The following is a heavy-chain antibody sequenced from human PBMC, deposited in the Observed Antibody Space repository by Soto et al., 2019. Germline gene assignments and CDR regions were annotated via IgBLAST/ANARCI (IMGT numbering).Heavy chain of an antibody. D-gene: IGHD6-19*01. J-gene: IGHJ4*02. CDR2: IYNGEST. CDR3: AQTTGWPGFDY. CDR1: GASIRNYY. Sequence: QMQLQESGPGLVKPSETMSLTCTASGASIRNYYWNWIRQPPGKGLEWIGYIYNGESTNYNPSLKSRVTLSVDTSKNQLSLKLRSVTAADTAVYYCAQTTGWPGFDYWGQGALVTVSS. V-gene: IGHV4-59*01.